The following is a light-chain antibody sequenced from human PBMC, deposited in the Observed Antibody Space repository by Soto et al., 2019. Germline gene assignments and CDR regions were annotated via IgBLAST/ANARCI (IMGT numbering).Light chain of an antibody. CDR2: DVI. Sequence: QSALTQRRSVSGSPGQSVTISCTGTSSDVGDYNFVSWYQQHPDKTPKLMIYDVIKRPSGVPDRFSGSKSGNTASLTISGLQADDEADYYCCSYAGSYTYVFGTGTKLTVL. CDR3: CSYAGSYTYV. V-gene: IGLV2-11*01. J-gene: IGLJ1*01. CDR1: SSDVGDYNF.